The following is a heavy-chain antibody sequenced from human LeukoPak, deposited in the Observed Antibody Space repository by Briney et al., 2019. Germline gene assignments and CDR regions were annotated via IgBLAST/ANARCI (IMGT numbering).Heavy chain of an antibody. J-gene: IGHJ4*02. Sequence: ASVKVSCKASGYTFTSYYMHWVRQAPGQGLEWMGGIIPIFGTANYAQKFQGRVTITADESTSTAYMELSSLRSEDTAVYYCARGVGYYDSSGYYEIRSFDYWGQGTLVTVSS. CDR1: GYTFTSYY. CDR3: ARGVGYYDSSGYYEIRSFDY. V-gene: IGHV1-69*13. CDR2: IIPIFGTA. D-gene: IGHD3-22*01.